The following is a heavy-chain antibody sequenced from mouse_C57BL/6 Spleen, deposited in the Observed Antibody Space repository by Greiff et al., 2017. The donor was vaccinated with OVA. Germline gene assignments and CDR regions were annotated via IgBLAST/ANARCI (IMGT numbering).Heavy chain of an antibody. J-gene: IGHJ2*01. Sequence: VQLKQPGPELVKPGASVKLSCKASGYTFTDYKMHWVKQSPGQSLEWIGNINPNNGGTSYNQKFKGKATLTVDKSSSTAYMQLRSLTSEDSAVYYYSRGSEYYCYFDYWGKGTTLTVSS. D-gene: IGHD1-1*01. CDR1: GYTFTDYK. CDR2: INPNNGGT. CDR3: SRGSEYYCYFDY. V-gene: IGHV1-22*01.